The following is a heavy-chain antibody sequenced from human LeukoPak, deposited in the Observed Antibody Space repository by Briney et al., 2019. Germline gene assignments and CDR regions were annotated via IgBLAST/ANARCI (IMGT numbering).Heavy chain of an antibody. Sequence: PSETLSLTCAVYGGSFSGYYWSWIRQPPGKGLEWIGEINHSGSTNYNPSLKSRVTISVDTSKNQFSLKLSSVTATDTAVYYCARLPGGPRYCSGGSCYSRLDWFDPWGQGTLVTVSS. CDR3: ARLPGGPRYCSGGSCYSRLDWFDP. CDR2: INHSGST. V-gene: IGHV4-34*01. J-gene: IGHJ5*02. CDR1: GGSFSGYY. D-gene: IGHD2-15*01.